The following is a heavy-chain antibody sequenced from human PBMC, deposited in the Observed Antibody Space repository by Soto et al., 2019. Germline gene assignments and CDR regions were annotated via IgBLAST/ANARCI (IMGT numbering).Heavy chain of an antibody. CDR2: IRQDGSED. CDR1: GFTFSNFW. D-gene: IGHD3-10*01. J-gene: IGHJ4*02. Sequence: GGALRLSCAASGFTFSNFWMNWVRQAPGRGLEWLAIIRQDGSEDLYVDSLKDRFTISRDNAKNSLYLQINSLRAEDTAVYYCAGGSGWLIDHWGQGTLVTVSS. V-gene: IGHV3-7*04. CDR3: AGGSGWLIDH.